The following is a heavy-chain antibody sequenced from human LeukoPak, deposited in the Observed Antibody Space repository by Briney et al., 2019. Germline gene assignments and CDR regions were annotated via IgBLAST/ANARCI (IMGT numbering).Heavy chain of an antibody. Sequence: AVKVSCKASGGTFSNYAISWVRQAPGQGLEWMGGIIPIFDTPNFAQKFQGRVTITADKSTSTAYMELSRLRSEDTAVYYCARAVQVTTGGLFDYWGQGTLVTVSS. CDR1: GGTFSNYA. CDR3: ARAVQVTTGGLFDY. V-gene: IGHV1-69*06. J-gene: IGHJ4*02. D-gene: IGHD4-17*01. CDR2: IIPIFDTP.